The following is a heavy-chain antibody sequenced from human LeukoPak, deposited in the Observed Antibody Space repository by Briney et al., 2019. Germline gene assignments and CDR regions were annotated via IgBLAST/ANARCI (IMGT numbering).Heavy chain of an antibody. D-gene: IGHD6-13*01. CDR1: GFTFSSYA. Sequence: GGSLRLSCAASGFTFSSYAMSWVRQAPGKGLEWVSAISGSGGSTYYADSVKGRFTISRDNSKNTLYLQMNSLTAEDTAVYYCAKGAGQQLVLCNMDYWGQGTLVTVSS. J-gene: IGHJ4*02. CDR3: AKGAGQQLVLCNMDY. V-gene: IGHV3-23*01. CDR2: ISGSGGST.